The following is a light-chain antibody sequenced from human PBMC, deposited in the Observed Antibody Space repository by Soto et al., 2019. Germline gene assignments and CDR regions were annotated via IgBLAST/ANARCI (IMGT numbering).Light chain of an antibody. Sequence: DIQMTQSPSTLSASVGDRVTITCRASQSISSRLAWYQKKPGKAPKLLIYDALNLESGVPSRFSGSGSGTEVTLIIGSLQPDDFATYDCQQYDTYFRYTFGQGTKLEIK. CDR2: DAL. CDR1: QSISSR. J-gene: IGKJ2*01. CDR3: QQYDTYFRYT. V-gene: IGKV1-5*01.